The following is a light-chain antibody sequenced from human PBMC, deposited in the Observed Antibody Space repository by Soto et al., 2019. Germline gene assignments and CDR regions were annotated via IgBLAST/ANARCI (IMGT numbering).Light chain of an antibody. J-gene: IGLJ3*02. Sequence: QSALTQPPSASGSPGQSVTITCSGTSSDVGEENYVSWYQQHPGKVPKLIIYEVSKRPSGVPDRFSGSKSGNTASLTVSGLQAEDEADYYCTSYAGSNNLVFAGGTKVTVL. V-gene: IGLV2-8*01. CDR3: TSYAGSNNLV. CDR1: SSDVGEENY. CDR2: EVS.